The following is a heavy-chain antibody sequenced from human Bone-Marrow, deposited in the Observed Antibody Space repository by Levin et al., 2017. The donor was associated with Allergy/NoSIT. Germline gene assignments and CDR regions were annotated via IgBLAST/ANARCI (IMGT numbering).Heavy chain of an antibody. CDR2: IIPRLDKT. Sequence: RASVKVSCKASGGTLDKFAISWVRQAPGQGLEWLGRIIPRLDKTYYPERFQDRLTITADTSAAAAHMELRRLTPDDTAMYYCVRLGYETEDYWGQGTLITVSS. D-gene: IGHD5-18*01. CDR3: VRLGYETEDY. CDR1: GGTLDKFA. J-gene: IGHJ4*02. V-gene: IGHV1-69*04.